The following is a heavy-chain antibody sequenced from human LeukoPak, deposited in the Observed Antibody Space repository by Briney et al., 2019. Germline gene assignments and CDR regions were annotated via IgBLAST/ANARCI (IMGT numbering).Heavy chain of an antibody. Sequence: GASVKVSCKASGYTFTSYGISWVRQAPGQGLEWMGWISAYNGNTNYAQKLQGRVTMTTDTSTSTAYMELRSLRSDDTAVYYCVRGVSGSYYDAFDIWGQGTMVTVSS. CDR2: ISAYNGNT. D-gene: IGHD1-26*01. CDR3: VRGVSGSYYDAFDI. V-gene: IGHV1-18*01. CDR1: GYTFTSYG. J-gene: IGHJ3*02.